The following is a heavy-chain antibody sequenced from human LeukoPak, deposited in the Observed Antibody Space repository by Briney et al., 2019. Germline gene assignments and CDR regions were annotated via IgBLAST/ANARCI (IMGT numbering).Heavy chain of an antibody. Sequence: GASVKVSCKASGYTFTSYGISWVRQAPGQGLEWMGIINPSGGSTSYAQKFQGRVTMTRDMSTSTVYMELSSLRSEDTAVYYCAREDDFWSGQPEYFQHWGQGTLVTVSS. CDR3: AREDDFWSGQPEYFQH. V-gene: IGHV1-46*01. CDR2: INPSGGST. J-gene: IGHJ1*01. D-gene: IGHD3-3*01. CDR1: GYTFTSYG.